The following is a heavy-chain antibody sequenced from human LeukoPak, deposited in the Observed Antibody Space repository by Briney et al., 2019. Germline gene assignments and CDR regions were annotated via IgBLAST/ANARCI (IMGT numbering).Heavy chain of an antibody. CDR1: GYTFTVYY. J-gene: IGHJ5*01. Sequence: ASVKVSFKDSGYTFTVYYMHWVRQAPGQGLEWMGWINPNSGGTNYAQKFQGRVTITTDTSTSTAYMELRSLRSDDTAVYYGARSRDSSGWKNWFDSWGQGTLVTVSS. V-gene: IGHV1-2*02. CDR3: ARSRDSSGWKNWFDS. CDR2: INPNSGGT. D-gene: IGHD6-19*01.